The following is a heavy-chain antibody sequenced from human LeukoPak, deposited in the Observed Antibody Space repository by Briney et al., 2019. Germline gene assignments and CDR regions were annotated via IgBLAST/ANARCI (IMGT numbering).Heavy chain of an antibody. CDR2: ISTDGSSR. V-gene: IGHV3-74*01. J-gene: IGHJ4*02. D-gene: IGHD3-10*01. CDR3: ARADYYGSGRHYFDY. Sequence: GGSLRLSCAASGFTFSSYWMHWLRQEPRKGLVWVSRISTDGSSRSYADSVKGRFTISRDNGKNTLYLQMNSLRDEDTAVYYCARADYYGSGRHYFDYWGQGTLVTVSS. CDR1: GFTFSSYW.